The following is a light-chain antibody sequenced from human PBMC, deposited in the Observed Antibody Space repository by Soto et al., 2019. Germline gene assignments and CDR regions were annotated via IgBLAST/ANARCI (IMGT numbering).Light chain of an antibody. CDR1: QTISSW. CDR2: KAS. V-gene: IGKV1-5*03. J-gene: IGKJ1*01. Sequence: DIQMTHSPSTLSGSGGDIVTITCRASQTISSWLAWYQQKPGKAPKLLIYKASTLKSGVPSRFSGSGSGTEFTLTISSLQPDDFATYYCQHYNSYSEAFGQGTKVDIK. CDR3: QHYNSYSEA.